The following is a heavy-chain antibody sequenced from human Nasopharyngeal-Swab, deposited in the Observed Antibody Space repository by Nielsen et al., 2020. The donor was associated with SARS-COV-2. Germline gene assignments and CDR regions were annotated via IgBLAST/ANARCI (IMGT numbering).Heavy chain of an antibody. CDR1: GFTFSSYG. V-gene: IGHV3-30*18. CDR3: AKGAMYSSSWYGFDY. Sequence: GGSLRLSCAASGFTFSSYGMHWVRQAPGKGLEWVAVISYDGSNKYYADSVKGRFTISRDNSKNTLYLKMNSLRAEDTAVYYCAKGAMYSSSWYGFDYWGQGTLVTVSS. D-gene: IGHD6-13*01. CDR2: ISYDGSNK. J-gene: IGHJ4*02.